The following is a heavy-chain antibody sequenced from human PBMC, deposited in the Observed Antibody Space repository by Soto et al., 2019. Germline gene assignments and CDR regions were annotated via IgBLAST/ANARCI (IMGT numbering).Heavy chain of an antibody. J-gene: IGHJ4*02. Sequence: QVQLQQWGAGLLKPSETLSLTCAVYGGSFSGYYWSWIRQPPGKGLEWIGEINHSGSTNYNPSLKSRGTISVDTSKNQFSLKLSSVTAADTAVYYCARRRSGSLVRGVIRIFDYWGQGTLVTVSS. CDR3: ARRRSGSLVRGVIRIFDY. V-gene: IGHV4-34*01. CDR2: INHSGST. CDR1: GGSFSGYY. D-gene: IGHD3-10*01.